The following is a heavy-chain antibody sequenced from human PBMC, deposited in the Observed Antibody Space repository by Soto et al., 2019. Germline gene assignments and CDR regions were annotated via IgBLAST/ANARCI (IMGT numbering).Heavy chain of an antibody. CDR1: GYTFTTYA. CDR2: INADNGET. D-gene: IGHD3-22*01. V-gene: IGHV1-3*01. J-gene: IGHJ4*02. Sequence: ASVKVSCKASGYTFTTYALHWVRQAPGQRLEWMGWINADNGETIYAQKVQGRVIMTEDTSTDTAYMELSSLRSEDTAVYYCARGSGYYYWDDYWGQGTLVTVSS. CDR3: ARGSGYYYWDDY.